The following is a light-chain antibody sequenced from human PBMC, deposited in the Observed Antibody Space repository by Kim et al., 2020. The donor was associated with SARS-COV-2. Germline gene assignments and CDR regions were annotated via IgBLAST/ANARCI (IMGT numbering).Light chain of an antibody. CDR3: QQYNNWPPIT. CDR1: QSVSNN. J-gene: IGKJ5*01. Sequence: PGERAARSCRAGQSVSNNVAWYQQKPGQAPRLIMYGASTRATGIPARFSGSGSGTEFTLTITSLQSEDFAVYYCQQYNNWPPITFGQGTRLEIK. CDR2: GAS. V-gene: IGKV3-15*01.